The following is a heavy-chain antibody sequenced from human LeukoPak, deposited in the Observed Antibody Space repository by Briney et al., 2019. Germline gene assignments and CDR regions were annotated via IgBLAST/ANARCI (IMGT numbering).Heavy chain of an antibody. V-gene: IGHV1-18*01. Sequence: ASVKVSCKASGYTFTSYGISWVRQAPGQGLEWMGWISAYNGNTNYAQKLQGRVAMTTDTSTSTAYMELRSLRSDDTAVYYCARGGPSEHYGYYYYMDVWGKGTTVTISS. D-gene: IGHD3-16*01. J-gene: IGHJ6*03. CDR3: ARGGPSEHYGYYYYMDV. CDR1: GYTFTSYG. CDR2: ISAYNGNT.